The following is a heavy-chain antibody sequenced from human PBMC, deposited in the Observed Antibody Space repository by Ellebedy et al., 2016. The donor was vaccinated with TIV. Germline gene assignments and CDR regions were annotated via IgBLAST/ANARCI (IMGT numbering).Heavy chain of an antibody. D-gene: IGHD2-8*01. CDR3: ARHGLGSLES. Sequence: GESLKISXKGSGYRFTDYWITWVRQKPGKGLEWMGRIDPSDSSSHYNPSFEGHVTISADKSINTAYLQWSSLKASDTATYYCARHGLGSLESWGQGTLVTVSS. J-gene: IGHJ4*02. CDR1: GYRFTDYW. V-gene: IGHV5-10-1*01. CDR2: IDPSDSSS.